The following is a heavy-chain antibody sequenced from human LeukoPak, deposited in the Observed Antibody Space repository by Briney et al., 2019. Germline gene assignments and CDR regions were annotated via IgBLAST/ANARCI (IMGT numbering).Heavy chain of an antibody. Sequence: GGSLRLSCTASGFTFSNYWMHWVRQAPGKGLVWVSHIKTDGSDISYADSVKGRFTISRDNAKNTLYLQMNSLRAEDTAVYYCARARYYNGLDYWGQGTLVTASS. CDR3: ARARYYNGLDY. J-gene: IGHJ4*02. V-gene: IGHV3-74*01. D-gene: IGHD3-10*01. CDR2: IKTDGSDI. CDR1: GFTFSNYW.